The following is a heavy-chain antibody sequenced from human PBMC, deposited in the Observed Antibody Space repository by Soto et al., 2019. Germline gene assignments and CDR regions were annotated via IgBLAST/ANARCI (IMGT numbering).Heavy chain of an antibody. J-gene: IGHJ6*02. Sequence: GGSLRLSCAASGFTFSSYGMHWVRQAPGKGLEWVAVISYDGSNKYYADYVKGRFTISRDNSKNKLYLQMNRLRAEDTAVYNCAKDGGYYGSGSYSVGENYYGMDVWGQGTTVTVSS. CDR3: AKDGGYYGSGSYSVGENYYGMDV. D-gene: IGHD3-10*01. CDR2: ISYDGSNK. V-gene: IGHV3-30*18. CDR1: GFTFSSYG.